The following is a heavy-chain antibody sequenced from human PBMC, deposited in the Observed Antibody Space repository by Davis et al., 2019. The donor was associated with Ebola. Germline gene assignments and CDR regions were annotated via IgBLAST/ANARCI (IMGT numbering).Heavy chain of an antibody. CDR2: IYYSGST. CDR3: ARGHTITAVSNWFDP. Sequence: MPSETLSLTCTVSGGSISSYYWSWIRQPPGKGLEWIGYIYYSGSTNYNPSLKSRVTISVDTSKNQFSLKLSSVTAADTAVYYCARGHTITAVSNWFDPWGQGTLVTVSS. D-gene: IGHD6-6*01. CDR1: GGSISSYY. J-gene: IGHJ5*02. V-gene: IGHV4-59*01.